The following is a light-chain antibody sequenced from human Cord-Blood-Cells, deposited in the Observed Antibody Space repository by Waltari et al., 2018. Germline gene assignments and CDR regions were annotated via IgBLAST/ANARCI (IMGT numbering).Light chain of an antibody. Sequence: DVVMTQSPLSLPVTLGQPASISCRSSQSLVYSDGNTYLNWFQQRPGQSPRRLIYKVSNRDSVVPDRFSGMGSGTDFTLKISRVEAEDVGVYYCMQGTHWPRTFGQGTKVEIK. J-gene: IGKJ1*01. CDR3: MQGTHWPRT. CDR2: KVS. V-gene: IGKV2-30*01. CDR1: QSLVYSDGNTY.